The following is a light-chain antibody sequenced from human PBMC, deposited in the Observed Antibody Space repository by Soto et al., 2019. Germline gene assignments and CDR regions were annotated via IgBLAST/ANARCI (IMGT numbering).Light chain of an antibody. Sequence: DIVLTQSPGTLSLSQGDRATLSCRASQSVSSSYFAWYQPKPGQAPRLLIYGASARATGIPNRCSGSGSGTDFTLTISRLAPEDCAVYYWQQYGTSPYTFGQGTKLEIK. J-gene: IGKJ2*01. V-gene: IGKV3-20*01. CDR1: QSVSSSY. CDR3: QQYGTSPYT. CDR2: GAS.